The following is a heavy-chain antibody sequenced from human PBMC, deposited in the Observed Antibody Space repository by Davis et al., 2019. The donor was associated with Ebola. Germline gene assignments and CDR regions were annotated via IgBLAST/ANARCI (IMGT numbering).Heavy chain of an antibody. D-gene: IGHD6-13*01. CDR1: GFTFSGSA. CDR3: TRDGGSSLSYWFDP. V-gene: IGHV3-73*01. J-gene: IGHJ5*02. Sequence: GESLKISCAASGFTFSGSAMHWVRQASGKGLEWVGRIRSKANSYATAYAASVKGRFTISRDDSKNTAYLQMNSLKTEDTAVYYCTRDGGSSLSYWFDPWGQGTLVTVSS. CDR2: IRSKANSYAT.